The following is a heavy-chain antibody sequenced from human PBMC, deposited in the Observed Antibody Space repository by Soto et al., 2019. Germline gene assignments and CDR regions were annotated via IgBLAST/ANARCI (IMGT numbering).Heavy chain of an antibody. CDR1: GGPFSRYA. V-gene: IGHV1-69*01. Sequence: QAQLVQSGAEVKKPGSSVRVSCRASGGPFSRYAVSWVRQAPGQGLEWRGGITPIAETTNYAQKFRGRLSITADESTHTVYMELRRLTSDDTADYFCARGVAPGQTADPYVFDIWGQGTRVTVSS. D-gene: IGHD3-3*01. CDR3: ARGVAPGQTADPYVFDI. CDR2: ITPIAETT. J-gene: IGHJ3*02.